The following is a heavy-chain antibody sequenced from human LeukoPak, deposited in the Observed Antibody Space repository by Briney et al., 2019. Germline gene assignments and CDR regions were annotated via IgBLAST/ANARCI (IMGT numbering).Heavy chain of an antibody. CDR1: GYTFTSYY. CDR2: IDPSGGST. J-gene: IGHJ4*02. D-gene: IGHD1-14*01. V-gene: IGHV1-46*01. Sequence: ASVKVSCKASGYTFTSYYMHWVRQAPGQGLEWMGIIDPSGGSTSYAQKFQGRVTMTREMSTSTVYMELSTLRSEDTAVYYCARGTLNIPGEHGAFDYCGQGTLVTVSS. CDR3: ARGTLNIPGEHGAFDY.